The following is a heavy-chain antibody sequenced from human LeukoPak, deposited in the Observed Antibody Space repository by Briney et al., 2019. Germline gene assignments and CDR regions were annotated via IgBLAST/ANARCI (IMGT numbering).Heavy chain of an antibody. CDR1: GFTFSNDM. CDR2: IKSDGITV. CDR3: LRDLNWSLDQ. J-gene: IGHJ4*02. V-gene: IGHV3-74*01. Sequence: PGGSLRLSCAASGFTFSNDMMHWVRQAPGKGLVWVSRIKSDGITVTYADSVKGRFTISRDNAKNTLYLQMNSLRAGDTAVYYCLRDLNWSLDQWGQGTLVTVSS. D-gene: IGHD1-20*01.